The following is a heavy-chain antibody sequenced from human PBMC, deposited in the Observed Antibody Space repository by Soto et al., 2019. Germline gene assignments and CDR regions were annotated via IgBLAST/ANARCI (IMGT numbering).Heavy chain of an antibody. J-gene: IGHJ5*02. CDR3: ARDFTQITNGWSDP. CDR1: GYTFTSYG. D-gene: IGHD2-8*01. V-gene: IGHV1-18*01. Sequence: ASVKVSCKASGYTFTSYGISWVRQAPGQGLEWMGWISAYNGNTNYAQKLQGRVTMTTDTSTSTAYMELRSLRSDDTAVYYCARDFTQITNGWSDPWGQGTLVTVSS. CDR2: ISAYNGNT.